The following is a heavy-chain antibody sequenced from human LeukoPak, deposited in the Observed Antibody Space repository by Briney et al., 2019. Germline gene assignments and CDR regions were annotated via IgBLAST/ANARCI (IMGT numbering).Heavy chain of an antibody. CDR3: ARLNYCSGGSCLDY. CDR2: ISSSSSYI. J-gene: IGHJ4*02. Sequence: PGGSLRLSCAASGFTFSSCSMNWVRQAPGKGLEWVSSISSSSSYIYYADSVKGRFTISRDNAKNSLYLQMNSLRAEDTAVYYCARLNYCSGGSCLDYWGQGTLVTVSS. V-gene: IGHV3-21*01. D-gene: IGHD2-15*01. CDR1: GFTFSSCS.